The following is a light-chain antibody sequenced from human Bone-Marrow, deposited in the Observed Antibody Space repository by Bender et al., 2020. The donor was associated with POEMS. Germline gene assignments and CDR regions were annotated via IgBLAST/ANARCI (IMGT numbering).Light chain of an antibody. J-gene: IGLJ3*02. V-gene: IGLV2-8*01. CDR3: SSYTTTSTRL. CDR1: SSDVGGYNY. CDR2: EVT. Sequence: QSALTQPPSASGSPGQSVTMSCTGTSSDVGGYNYVSWFQQHPGKAPKMILYEVTKRPSGVPDRFSGSKSGNTASLTVSGLQAEDEADYYCSSYTTTSTRLFGGGTKVTVL.